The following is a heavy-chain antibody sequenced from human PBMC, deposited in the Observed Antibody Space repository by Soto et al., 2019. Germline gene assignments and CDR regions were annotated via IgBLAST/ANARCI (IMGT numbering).Heavy chain of an antibody. CDR2: ISWNSGRI. CDR3: AKDKWELSYYFDQ. J-gene: IGHJ4*02. CDR1: GFTFDDYA. Sequence: EVQLVESGGGLVQPGRSLRLSCAASGFTFDDYAMHWVRQAPGKGLEWVSIISWNSGRIGYADSVKGRFTISRDNAKNSLYMKMNSLRAEDTALYYCAKDKWELSYYFDQWGQGTLVTVSS. D-gene: IGHD1-26*01. V-gene: IGHV3-9*01.